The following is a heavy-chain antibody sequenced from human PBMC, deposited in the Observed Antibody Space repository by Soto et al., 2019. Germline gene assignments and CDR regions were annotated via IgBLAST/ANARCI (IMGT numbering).Heavy chain of an antibody. Sequence: QVPLVQSGAEVKKPGSSVTVSCKDSGGTFSSYAIHWVRQAPGQGLEWMGGIIPMYGPAKYAQRFQGRVTITADESTTTVDMELTSLTSHDTAVYYCARVTAMVRGVIDNWFDPWGHGTLVTVSS. CDR1: GGTFSSYA. CDR3: ARVTAMVRGVIDNWFDP. CDR2: IIPMYGPA. D-gene: IGHD3-10*01. J-gene: IGHJ5*02. V-gene: IGHV1-69*01.